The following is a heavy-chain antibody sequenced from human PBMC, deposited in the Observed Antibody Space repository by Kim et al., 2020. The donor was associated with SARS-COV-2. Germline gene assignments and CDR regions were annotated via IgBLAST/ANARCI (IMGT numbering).Heavy chain of an antibody. CDR3: ASGYSGSYFGYAFGY. D-gene: IGHD1-26*01. Sequence: SETLSLTCTVSGGSISSSSYYWGWIRQPPGKGLEWIGSIYYSGSTYYNPSLKSRVTISVDTSKNQFSLKLSSVTAADTAVYYCASGYSGSYFGYAFGYWGQGTLVTVSS. J-gene: IGHJ4*02. V-gene: IGHV4-39*01. CDR1: GGSISSSSYY. CDR2: IYYSGST.